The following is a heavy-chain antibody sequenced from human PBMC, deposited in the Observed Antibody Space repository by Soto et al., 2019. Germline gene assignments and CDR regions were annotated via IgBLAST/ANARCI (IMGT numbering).Heavy chain of an antibody. CDR1: GFTVSSNY. CDR2: IYSGGST. J-gene: IGHJ4*02. V-gene: IGHV3-53*01. Sequence: GGSLRLSCAASGFTVSSNYMSWVRQAPGKGLEWVSVIYSGGSTYYADSVKGRFTISRDNSKNTLYLQMNSLRAEDTAVYYCARGTIEYSSSGFDYWGQGTLVTVSS. D-gene: IGHD6-6*01. CDR3: ARGTIEYSSSGFDY.